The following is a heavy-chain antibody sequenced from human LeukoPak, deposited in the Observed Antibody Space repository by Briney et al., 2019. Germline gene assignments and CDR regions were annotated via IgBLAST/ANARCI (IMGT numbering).Heavy chain of an antibody. CDR1: GFTFSSYA. CDR3: ARDPLVGATHQAGY. J-gene: IGHJ4*02. CDR2: ISDSGGST. V-gene: IGHV3-23*01. Sequence: GGSLRLSCAASGFTFSSYAMSWVRQAPGKGLEWVSVISDSGGSTYYADSVKGRFTISRDNAKNSLYLQMNSLRAEDTAVYYCARDPLVGATHQAGYWGQGTLVTVSS. D-gene: IGHD1-26*01.